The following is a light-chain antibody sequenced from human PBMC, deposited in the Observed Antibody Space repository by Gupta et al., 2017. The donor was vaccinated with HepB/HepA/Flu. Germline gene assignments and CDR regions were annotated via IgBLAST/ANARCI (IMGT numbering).Light chain of an antibody. V-gene: IGLV1-44*01. CDR1: TSNIGVNT. CDR3: AAWHDSVDAPV. CDR2: DND. J-gene: IGLJ2*01. Sequence: QSVLTQPPSASGTPGQKVTISCSGSTSNIGVNTVTWYQHGPGSAPKLLMYDNDQRPSGVPDRFSASKSGTSASLAISGLQAGDEADYYCAAWHDSVDAPVFGGGTKLTVL.